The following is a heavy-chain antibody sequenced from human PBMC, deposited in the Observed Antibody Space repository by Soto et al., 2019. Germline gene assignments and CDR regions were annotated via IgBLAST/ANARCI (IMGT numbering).Heavy chain of an antibody. V-gene: IGHV4-4*07. J-gene: IGHJ5*02. D-gene: IGHD1-1*01. Sequence: SETLSLTCTVSGASISGFYWSWTRKSAGKGLEWIGRIYATGTTDYNPSLKSRVMMSVDTSKKQFSLKLRSVTAADTAVYYCVRDGTKTLRDWFDPWGQGISVTVSS. CDR1: GASISGFY. CDR2: IYATGTT. CDR3: VRDGTKTLRDWFDP.